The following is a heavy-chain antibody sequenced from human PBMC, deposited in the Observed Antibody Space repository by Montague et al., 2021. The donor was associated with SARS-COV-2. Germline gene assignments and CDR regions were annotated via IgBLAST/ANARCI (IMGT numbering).Heavy chain of an antibody. Sequence: SETRSLTCSVSGGSFSSGDSYWGWLRQSPGKGLEWIGDLHYAGSAYYNPSLRSRVTISADTSKNQFSLKPNSVTAADAAVYYCVATYNGNWYYFDYWGQGTLVTVSS. D-gene: IGHD6-13*01. V-gene: IGHV4-39*01. CDR3: VATYNGNWYYFDY. CDR2: LHYAGSA. J-gene: IGHJ4*02. CDR1: GGSFSSGDSY.